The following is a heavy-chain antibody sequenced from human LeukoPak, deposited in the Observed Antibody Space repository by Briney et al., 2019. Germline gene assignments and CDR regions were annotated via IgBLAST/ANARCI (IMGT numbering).Heavy chain of an antibody. CDR1: GFTFSSYA. J-gene: IGHJ4*02. CDR2: ISGSGGST. V-gene: IGHV3-23*01. D-gene: IGHD2-8*01. CDR3: AKDEDIVLMVYAIGYFDY. Sequence: GGSLRLSCAASGFTFSSYAMSWVRQAPGKGLEWVSAISGSGGSTYYADSVKGRFTISRDNSKNTLYLQMNSLRAEDTAVYYCAKDEDIVLMVYAIGYFDYWGQGTLVTVSS.